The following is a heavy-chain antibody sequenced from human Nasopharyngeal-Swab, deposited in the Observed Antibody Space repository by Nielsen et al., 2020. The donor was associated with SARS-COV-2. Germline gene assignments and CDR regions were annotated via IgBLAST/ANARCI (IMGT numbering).Heavy chain of an antibody. CDR2: ISYDGSNK. J-gene: IGHJ4*02. Sequence: WIRQPPGKGLEWVAVISYDGSNKYYADSVKGRFTISRDNSENTLYLQMNSLRAEDTAVYYCARDWIGNFDYWGQGTLVTVSS. CDR3: ARDWIGNFDY. D-gene: IGHD3-10*01. V-gene: IGHV3-30*04.